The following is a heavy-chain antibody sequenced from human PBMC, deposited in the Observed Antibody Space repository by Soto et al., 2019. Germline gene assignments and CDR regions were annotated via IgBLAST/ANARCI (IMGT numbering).Heavy chain of an antibody. CDR1: GDSIIRSF. CDR2: ISDSGVT. V-gene: IGHV4-59*01. Sequence: QVQLQESGPRLVKSSETLSLVCSVSGDSIIRSFWGWIRQSPGKGLQYIGYISDSGVTDYDPSLKSRVSISVETSKNQFSLKLTSVTAADTAVYYCARGAGDFSGQDSFDIWGQGTMVTVSS. CDR3: ARGAGDFSGQDSFDI. D-gene: IGHD2-15*01. J-gene: IGHJ3*02.